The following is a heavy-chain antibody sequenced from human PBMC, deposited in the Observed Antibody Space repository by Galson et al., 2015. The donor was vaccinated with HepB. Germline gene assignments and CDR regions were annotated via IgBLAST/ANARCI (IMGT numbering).Heavy chain of an antibody. D-gene: IGHD2-15*01. J-gene: IGHJ3*02. V-gene: IGHV1-69*13. CDR3: ARRPPYLGYCSGGSCPDAFDI. Sequence: SVKVSCKASGGTFSSYAISWVRQAPGQGLEWMGGIIPIFGTANYAQKFQGRVTITADESTSTAYMELSSLRSEDTAVYYCARRPPYLGYCSGGSCPDAFDIWGQGTMVTVSS. CDR1: GGTFSSYA. CDR2: IIPIFGTA.